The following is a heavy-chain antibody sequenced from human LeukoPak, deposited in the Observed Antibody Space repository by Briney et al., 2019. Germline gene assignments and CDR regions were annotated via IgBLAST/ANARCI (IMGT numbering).Heavy chain of an antibody. CDR2: VYYSGST. Sequence: SETLSLTCTVSGDSISSYSWSWIRQPPGKGLEWIGYVYYSGSTNYNPSLKSRVTISADTSKNQFSLKVRSVTAADTAVYYCARDPPRPGITAAGYFDLWGRGTLATVSS. CDR1: GDSISSYS. V-gene: IGHV4-59*01. CDR3: ARDPPRPGITAAGYFDL. D-gene: IGHD6-13*01. J-gene: IGHJ2*01.